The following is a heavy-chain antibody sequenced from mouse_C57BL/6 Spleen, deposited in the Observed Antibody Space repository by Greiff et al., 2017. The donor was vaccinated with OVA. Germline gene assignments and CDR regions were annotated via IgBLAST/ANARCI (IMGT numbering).Heavy chain of an antibody. CDR2: IYPGDGDT. CDR3: ATSCPYEYDENWYFDV. CDR1: GYAFSSSW. J-gene: IGHJ1*03. V-gene: IGHV1-82*01. D-gene: IGHD2-4*01. Sequence: VQLQQSGPELVKPGASVKISCKASGYAFSSSWMNWVKQRPGTGLEWIGRIYPGDGDTNYNGNFKGKATLPADKSSSTAYMQLSSLTSEDSAVYFCATSCPYEYDENWYFDVWGTGTTVTVSS.